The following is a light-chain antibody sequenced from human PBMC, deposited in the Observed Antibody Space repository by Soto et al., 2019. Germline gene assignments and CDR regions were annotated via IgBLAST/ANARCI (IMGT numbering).Light chain of an antibody. V-gene: IGKV3-20*01. Sequence: EILMTQSPATLSVSPGERATLSCRASQSVSSNYLAWYQQEPGQAPRLLIYGASSRATGIPDRFSGSGSGTDFTLTISRLEPEDFAVYYCQQYGSSPSTFGQGTRLEIK. CDR2: GAS. CDR3: QQYGSSPST. CDR1: QSVSSNY. J-gene: IGKJ5*01.